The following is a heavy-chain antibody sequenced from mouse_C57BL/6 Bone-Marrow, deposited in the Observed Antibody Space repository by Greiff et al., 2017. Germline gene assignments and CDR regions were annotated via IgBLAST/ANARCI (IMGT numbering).Heavy chain of an antibody. CDR1: GFTFSDYG. V-gene: IGHV5-15*04. J-gene: IGHJ4*01. CDR3: ARRAAQATWDYAMDY. D-gene: IGHD3-2*02. CDR2: ISNLAYSI. Sequence: EVHLVESGGGLVQPGGSLKLSCAASGFTFSDYGMAWVRQAPRKGPEWVAFISNLAYSIYYADTVTGRFTISRENAKNTLYLEMSSLRSEDTAMYYCARRAAQATWDYAMDYWGQGTSVTVSS.